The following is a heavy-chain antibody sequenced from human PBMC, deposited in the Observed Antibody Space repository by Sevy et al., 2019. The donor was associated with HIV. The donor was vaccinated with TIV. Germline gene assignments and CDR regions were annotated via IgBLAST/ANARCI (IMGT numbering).Heavy chain of an antibody. CDR1: GGSISSSSYY. CDR3: AKGDRDYFDY. Sequence: SETLSLTCTVSGGSISSSSYYWGWIRQPPGKGLEWIGSIYYSGSTYYNPSLKSRVTISVDTSKNQFSLKLSSVTAADTAVYYCAKGDRDYFDYWGQRTLVTVSS. V-gene: IGHV4-39*01. D-gene: IGHD3-10*01. CDR2: IYYSGST. J-gene: IGHJ4*02.